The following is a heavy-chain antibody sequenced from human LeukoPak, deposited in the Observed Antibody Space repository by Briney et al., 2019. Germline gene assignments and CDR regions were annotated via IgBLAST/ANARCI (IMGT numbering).Heavy chain of an antibody. CDR1: GFTFSSYA. V-gene: IGHV3-23*01. CDR3: AKIGVYGDLSPYYGMDV. CDR2: ISGSGGST. D-gene: IGHD4-17*01. J-gene: IGHJ6*02. Sequence: AGGSLRLSCAASGFTFSSYAMSWVRQAPGKGLEWVSAISGSGGSTYYADSVKGRFTISRDNSKNTLYLQMNSLRAEDTAVYYCAKIGVYGDLSPYYGMDVWGQGTTVTVSS.